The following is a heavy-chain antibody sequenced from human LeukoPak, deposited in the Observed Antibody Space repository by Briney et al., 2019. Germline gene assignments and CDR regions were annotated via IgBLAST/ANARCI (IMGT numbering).Heavy chain of an antibody. CDR3: AKGLPTTVKYYFDY. V-gene: IGHV3-30*02. Sequence: PGGSLRLSCAASGFTFSSYGMHWVRQAPGKGLEWVAFIRYDGSNKYYADSVKSRFTISRDNSKNTLYLQMNSLRAEDTAVYYCAKGLPTTVKYYFDYWGQGTLVTVSS. J-gene: IGHJ4*02. CDR1: GFTFSSYG. D-gene: IGHD4-11*01. CDR2: IRYDGSNK.